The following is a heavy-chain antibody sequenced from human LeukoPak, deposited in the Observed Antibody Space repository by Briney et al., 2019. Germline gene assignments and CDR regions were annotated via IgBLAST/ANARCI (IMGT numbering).Heavy chain of an antibody. CDR3: AKDMGSGWWSLDY. D-gene: IGHD6-19*01. CDR1: GFTFDDYA. J-gene: IGHJ4*02. Sequence: GGSLRLSCTASGFTFDDYAMHWVRQAPGKGLEGVSGINWNSGSMAYADSVKGRFTISRDNAKNSLYLQMNSLRAEDTALYYCAKDMGSGWWSLDYWGQGTLVTVSS. CDR2: INWNSGSM. V-gene: IGHV3-9*01.